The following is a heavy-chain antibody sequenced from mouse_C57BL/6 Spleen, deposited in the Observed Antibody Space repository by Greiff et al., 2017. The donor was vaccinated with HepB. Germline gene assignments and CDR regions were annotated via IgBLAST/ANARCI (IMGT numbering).Heavy chain of an antibody. D-gene: IGHD1-1*01. CDR1: GYTFTSYW. J-gene: IGHJ4*01. CDR3: ARSRFYGSRIMDY. Sequence: QVQLQQPGAELVKPGASVKMSCKASGYTFTSYWITWVKQRPGQGLEWIGDIYPGSGSTNYNEKFKSKATLTVDTSSSTAYMQLSSLTSEDSAVYYCARSRFYGSRIMDYWGQGTSVTVSS. CDR2: IYPGSGST. V-gene: IGHV1-55*01.